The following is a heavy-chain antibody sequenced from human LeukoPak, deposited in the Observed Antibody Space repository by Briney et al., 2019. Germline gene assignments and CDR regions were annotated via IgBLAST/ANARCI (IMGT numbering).Heavy chain of an antibody. CDR1: GFTFSSYG. D-gene: IGHD2-2*01. CDR2: IRYDGSNK. Sequence: GGSLRLSCAASGFTFSSYGMHWVRQAPGKGLEWVAFIRYDGSNKYYADSVKGRFTISRDNSKNTLYLQMNSLRAEDTAVYYCAKVGYCSSTSCEIGLGYYYYYMDVWGKGTTVTVSS. J-gene: IGHJ6*03. V-gene: IGHV3-30*02. CDR3: AKVGYCSSTSCEIGLGYYYYYMDV.